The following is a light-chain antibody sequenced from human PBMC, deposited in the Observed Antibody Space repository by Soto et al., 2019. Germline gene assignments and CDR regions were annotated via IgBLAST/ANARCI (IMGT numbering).Light chain of an antibody. V-gene: IGKV1-5*01. CDR3: QQYNGHSRT. J-gene: IGKJ1*01. CDR1: QSIGDS. Sequence: DIQMTQSPSTLSASVGDRVTITCRASQSIGDSLVWYQQKPGKAPYLLISDVSSLERGVPSRFSGSGSGTEFTLTISSMQPDDFATFYCQQYNGHSRTVGQGTKVDIK. CDR2: DVS.